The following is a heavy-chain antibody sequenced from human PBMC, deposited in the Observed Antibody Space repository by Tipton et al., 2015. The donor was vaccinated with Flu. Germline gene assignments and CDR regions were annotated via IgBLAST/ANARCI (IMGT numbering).Heavy chain of an antibody. V-gene: IGHV4-38-2*01. D-gene: IGHD1-26*01. CDR3: ARSLLYTGSYYVDQ. CDR1: GDSIGSPYY. J-gene: IGHJ4*02. Sequence: LRLSCSVSGDSIGSPYYWGWIRQPPGKGLEWIGQIYHSGSTDYNPSLKSRVTISVDKSQNQFSLRLTSVTAADTAVYYCARSLLYTGSYYVDQWGQGTLVTVSS. CDR2: IYHSGST.